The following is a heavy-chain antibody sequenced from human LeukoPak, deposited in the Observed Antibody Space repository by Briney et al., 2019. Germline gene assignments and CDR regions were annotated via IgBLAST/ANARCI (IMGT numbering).Heavy chain of an antibody. CDR3: ARTTIAVAGTGRYWYFDL. Sequence: GASVNVSCKASGYTFTSYAFRWVRQAPGQGLEWMGRIIPILGIANYAQKFQGRVTITADKSTSTAYMELSSLRSEGTAVYYCARTTIAVAGTGRYWYFDLWGRGTLVTVSS. D-gene: IGHD6-19*01. CDR1: GYTFTSYA. J-gene: IGHJ2*01. CDR2: IIPILGIA. V-gene: IGHV1-69*04.